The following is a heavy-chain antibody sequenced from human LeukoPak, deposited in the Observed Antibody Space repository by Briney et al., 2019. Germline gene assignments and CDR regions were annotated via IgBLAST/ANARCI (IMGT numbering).Heavy chain of an antibody. CDR1: GFTFSSYA. Sequence: GGSLRLSCAASGFTFSSYAMSWVRQAPGKGLEWVSAISGSGGSTYYADSEKGRFTISRDNSKNTLYLQMNSLRAEDTAVYYCAKPYGDYVEYYFDYWGQGTLVTVSS. CDR2: ISGSGGST. CDR3: AKPYGDYVEYYFDY. J-gene: IGHJ4*02. V-gene: IGHV3-23*01. D-gene: IGHD4-17*01.